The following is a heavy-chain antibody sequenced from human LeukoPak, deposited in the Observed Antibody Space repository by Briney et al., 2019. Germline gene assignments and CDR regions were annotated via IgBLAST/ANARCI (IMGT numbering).Heavy chain of an antibody. Sequence: GGSLRLSCAASGFTFSSYAMSWVRQAPGKGLEWVSAISGSGGSTYYADSVKGRFTISRDNSKNTLYLQMNSLRAEDTAVYCCAKTRGYSGYATLGDYWGQGTLVTVSS. J-gene: IGHJ4*02. CDR1: GFTFSSYA. CDR2: ISGSGGST. V-gene: IGHV3-23*01. CDR3: AKTRGYSGYATLGDY. D-gene: IGHD5-12*01.